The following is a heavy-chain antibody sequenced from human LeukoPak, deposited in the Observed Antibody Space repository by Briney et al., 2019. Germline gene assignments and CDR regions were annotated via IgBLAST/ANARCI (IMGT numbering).Heavy chain of an antibody. CDR2: INDSGIT. CDR1: GGSISSYY. J-gene: IGHJ4*02. CDR3: AREKGYYFDH. Sequence: SETRSLTCTVSGGSISSYYWSWIRQPPGKGLEWIGEINDSGITNYNTSFKGRVTISVDRSKNQFSLKLRSVTAADTAVYYCAREKGYYFDHWGQGTLVPVSS. V-gene: IGHV4-34*01.